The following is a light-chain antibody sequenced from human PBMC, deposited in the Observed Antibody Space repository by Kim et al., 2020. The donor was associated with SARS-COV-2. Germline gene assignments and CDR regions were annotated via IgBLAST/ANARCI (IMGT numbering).Light chain of an antibody. CDR1: QSVLYSSNNKNY. CDR2: WAS. J-gene: IGKJ4*01. V-gene: IGKV4-1*01. Sequence: DIVMTQSPDSLAVSLGERATINCKSSQSVLYSSNNKNYLAWYQQKPGQPPKLLIYWASTRESGVPDRISGSGSGTDFTLTISSLQAEDVAVYYCQQYYSTPTFGGGTKLEI. CDR3: QQYYSTPT.